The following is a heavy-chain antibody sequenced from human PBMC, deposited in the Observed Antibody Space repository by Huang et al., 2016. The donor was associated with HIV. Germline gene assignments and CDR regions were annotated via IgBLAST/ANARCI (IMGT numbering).Heavy chain of an antibody. J-gene: IGHJ3*01. CDR3: ARDTYYTDIWKRNDASFL. D-gene: IGHD3-22*01. CDR2: IGSDSRDT. Sequence: QVQLVQSGGEVKQPGASVRVSCKASGYDFGSYGMSWVRQAHGQGREWLGWIGSDSRDTRTEQKFQGRVTMTTDRSATTTYMELRSLRYDDTAVYYCARDTYYTDIWKRNDASFLWGQGTMITVYS. CDR1: GYDFGSYG. V-gene: IGHV1-18*01.